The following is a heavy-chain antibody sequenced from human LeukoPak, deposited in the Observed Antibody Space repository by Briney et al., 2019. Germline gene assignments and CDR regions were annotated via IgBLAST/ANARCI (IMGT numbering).Heavy chain of an antibody. CDR3: ATDLSGYSDSSGSY. CDR2: FDPEDGET. V-gene: IGHV1-24*01. J-gene: IGHJ4*02. D-gene: IGHD3-22*01. Sequence: ASVKVSCKVSGYTLTELSMHWVRQAPGKGLEWMGGFDPEDGETIYAQKFQGRVTMTEDTSTDTAYMELSSLRSEDTAVYYCATDLSGYSDSSGSYWGQGTLVTVSS. CDR1: GYTLTELS.